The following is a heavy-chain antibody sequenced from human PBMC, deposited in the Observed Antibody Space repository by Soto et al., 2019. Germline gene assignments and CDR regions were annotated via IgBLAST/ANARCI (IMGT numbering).Heavy chain of an antibody. CDR2: IKSKTDGGTT. V-gene: IGHV3-15*07. CDR1: GFTFSKAW. J-gene: IGHJ4*01. D-gene: IGHD3-22*01. Sequence: GGSLRLSCAASGFTFSKAWINGVRQAPGKGLEWVGRIKSKTDGGTTDYAEPVKGRFAISRDDSNNMVYLQMNSLKIEDTAVYYCTTDSYSTIIIVRFDYWGHGTLVTVSS. CDR3: TTDSYSTIIIVRFDY.